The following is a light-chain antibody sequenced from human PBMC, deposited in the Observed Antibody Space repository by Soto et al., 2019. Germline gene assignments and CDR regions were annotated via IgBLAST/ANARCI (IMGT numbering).Light chain of an antibody. CDR3: QQYNNCSPT. V-gene: IGKV1-8*01. J-gene: IGKJ2*01. CDR2: RAS. Sequence: AIRMTQSPSSSSASTGDRVTITCRATQGISNYLAWYQQKPGKAPKLLIYRASVLESGVPSTLSVCGSVTSFSPTISDPQSDDFANDYCQQYNNCSPTLGQGTKLEI. CDR1: QGISNY.